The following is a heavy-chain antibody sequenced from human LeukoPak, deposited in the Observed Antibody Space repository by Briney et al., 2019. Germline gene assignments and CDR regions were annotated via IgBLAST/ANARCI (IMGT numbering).Heavy chain of an antibody. J-gene: IGHJ6*02. CDR1: GYTFTSYG. D-gene: IGHD2-15*01. V-gene: IGHV1-18*01. CDR2: ISAYNGNT. CDR3: ARDPERRYCSGGSCYSLYYYYYYGMDV. Sequence: ASVKVSCKASGYTFTSYGISWVRQAPGQGLEWMGWISAYNGNTNYAQKLQGRVTMTTDTSTSTAYMELRSLRSDDTAVYYCARDPERRYCSGGSCYSLYYYYYYGMDVWGQGTTVTVSS.